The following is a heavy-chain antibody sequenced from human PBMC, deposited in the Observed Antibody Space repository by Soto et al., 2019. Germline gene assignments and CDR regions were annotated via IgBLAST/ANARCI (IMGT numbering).Heavy chain of an antibody. D-gene: IGHD1-20*01. V-gene: IGHV3-30-3*01. Sequence: GGSLRLSCAASGFSFSTYAMYWVRKAPGKGLEWVAVISYDGTNKYFADSVKGRFTISRDNSKNTLYLQMNSPRAEDTALYYCARGIKASSYAFDIWGQGTMVTVSS. CDR1: GFSFSTYA. CDR3: ARGIKASSYAFDI. J-gene: IGHJ3*02. CDR2: ISYDGTNK.